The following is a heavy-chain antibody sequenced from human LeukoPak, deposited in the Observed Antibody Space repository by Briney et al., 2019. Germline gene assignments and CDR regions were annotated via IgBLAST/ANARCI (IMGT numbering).Heavy chain of an antibody. V-gene: IGHV3-33*01. CDR1: GFTFSSYA. Sequence: GGSLILSCAASGFTFSSYAMHWVRQAPGKGLEWVAVIWYDGSNKYCADSVKGRFTISRDHSKNTLYLQMKSLRAEDTAVYYCARELEIAVAGTLGYWGQGTLVTVSS. J-gene: IGHJ4*02. D-gene: IGHD6-19*01. CDR2: IWYDGSNK. CDR3: ARELEIAVAGTLGY.